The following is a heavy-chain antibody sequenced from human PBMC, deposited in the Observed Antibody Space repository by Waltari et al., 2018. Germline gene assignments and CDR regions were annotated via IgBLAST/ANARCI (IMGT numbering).Heavy chain of an antibody. CDR2: FDPEDGET. Sequence: QVQLVQSGAEVKKPGDSGKVSCKVSGYNLNELSMHWVQQAPGKGLEWMGGFDPEDGETIYAQKFQGRVTMTEDTSTDTAYMELSSLRSEDTAVYYCAVPLEGGWLQGFDYWGQGTLVTVSS. J-gene: IGHJ4*02. CDR1: GYNLNELS. CDR3: AVPLEGGWLQGFDY. V-gene: IGHV1-24*01. D-gene: IGHD5-12*01.